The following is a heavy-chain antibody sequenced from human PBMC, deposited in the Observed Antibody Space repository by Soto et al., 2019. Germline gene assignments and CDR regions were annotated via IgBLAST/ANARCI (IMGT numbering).Heavy chain of an antibody. CDR2: IWYDGSNK. Sequence: GGSLRLSCAASGFTFSSYGMHWVRQAPGKGLEWVAVIWYDGSNKYYADSVKGRFTISRDNSKNKLYLQMNSLRAEDTAVYYCARDGGYCSSTSCDPPTGWFDPWGQGTLVTVSS. J-gene: IGHJ5*02. CDR1: GFTFSSYG. D-gene: IGHD2-2*01. V-gene: IGHV3-33*01. CDR3: ARDGGYCSSTSCDPPTGWFDP.